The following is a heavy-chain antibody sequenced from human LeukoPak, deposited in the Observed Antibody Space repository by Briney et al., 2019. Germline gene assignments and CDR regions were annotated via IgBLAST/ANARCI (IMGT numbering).Heavy chain of an antibody. J-gene: IGHJ5*02. CDR2: IYHSGST. CDR3: ARNGYSGSYFRGDFNWFDP. CDR1: GYSISSGYC. V-gene: IGHV4-38-2*02. D-gene: IGHD1-26*01. Sequence: SETLSLTCTVSGYSISSGYCWGWIRQPPGKGLEWIGSIYHSGSTYYNPSLKSRVTISVDTSKNQFSLKLSSVTAADTAVYYCARNGYSGSYFRGDFNWFDPWGQGTLVTVSS.